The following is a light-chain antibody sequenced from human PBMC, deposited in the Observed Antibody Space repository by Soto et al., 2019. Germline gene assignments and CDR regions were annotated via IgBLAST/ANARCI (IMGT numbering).Light chain of an antibody. CDR2: GAS. V-gene: IGKV3-20*01. CDR3: QQYASRPWT. J-gene: IGKJ1*01. CDR1: QSIGRTY. Sequence: TQSPCSLCASGGDRFTITCQASQSIGRTYLAWYQQRPGQAPRLLPYGASSRDTGIPDRFDGGGSGTDFTLTISRLEPEDFAVYYCQQYASRPWTFGQGTKVDIK.